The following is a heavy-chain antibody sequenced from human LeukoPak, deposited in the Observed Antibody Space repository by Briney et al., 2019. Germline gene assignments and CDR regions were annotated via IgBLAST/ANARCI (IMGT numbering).Heavy chain of an antibody. CDR1: GGTFSSYA. D-gene: IGHD3-22*01. CDR2: IIPIFGTA. J-gene: IGHJ6*02. V-gene: IGHV1-69*13. CDR3: ARDGIHGTYYYDSSAVRDEDYYYYYGMDV. Sequence: SVKVSFKASGGTFSSYAISWVRQAPGQGLEWMGGIIPIFGTANYAQKFQGRVTITADESTSTAYMELSSLRSEDTAVYYCARDGIHGTYYYDSSAVRDEDYYYYYGMDVWGQGTTVTVSS.